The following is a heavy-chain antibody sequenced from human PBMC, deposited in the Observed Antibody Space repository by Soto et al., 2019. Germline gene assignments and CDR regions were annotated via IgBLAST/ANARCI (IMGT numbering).Heavy chain of an antibody. CDR1: GFTFSSYA. CDR2: ISSNGGST. J-gene: IGHJ6*02. CDR3: VNLYVGTMIVGYYYGMDV. V-gene: IGHV3-64D*06. D-gene: IGHD3-22*01. Sequence: PGGSLRLSCSASGFTFSSYAMHWVRQAPGKGLEYVSAISSNGGSTYYADSVKGRFTISRDNSKNTLYLQMSSLRAEDTAVYYCVNLYVGTMIVGYYYGMDVWGQGTTVTVSS.